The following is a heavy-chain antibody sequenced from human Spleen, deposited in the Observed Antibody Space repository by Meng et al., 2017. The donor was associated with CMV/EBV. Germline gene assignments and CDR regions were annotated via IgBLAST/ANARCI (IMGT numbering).Heavy chain of an antibody. CDR1: GFTFSTYS. V-gene: IGHV3-21*01. J-gene: IGHJ6*02. Sequence: GESLKISCAASGFTFSTYSMNWVRQAPGKGLEWVSSISSSSSYIYYADSVKGRFTISRDNAKNSLYLQMNSLRAEDTAVYYCARDRTKNWNYELNYYGMDVWGQGTTVTVSS. CDR3: ARDRTKNWNYELNYYGMDV. CDR2: ISSSSSYI. D-gene: IGHD1-7*01.